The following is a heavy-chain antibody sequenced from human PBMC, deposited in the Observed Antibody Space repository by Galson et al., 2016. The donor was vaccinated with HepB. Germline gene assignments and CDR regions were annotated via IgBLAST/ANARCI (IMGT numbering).Heavy chain of an antibody. J-gene: IGHJ4*02. CDR2: ISWDAGPT. V-gene: IGHV3-43D*03. D-gene: IGHD6-19*01. Sequence: SLRLSCAASGFSFQNYAMHWVRQAPGKGLEWVSLISWDAGPTYYVDSVKGRFTISRDSTKNSLYLQMNSLRPEDTAIYYCVKVGSAIAVTGYFDNWGQGTLVTVSS. CDR1: GFSFQNYA. CDR3: VKVGSAIAVTGYFDN.